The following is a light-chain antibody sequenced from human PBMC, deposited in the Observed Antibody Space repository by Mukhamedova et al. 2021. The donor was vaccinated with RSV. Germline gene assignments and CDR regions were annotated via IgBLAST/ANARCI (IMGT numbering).Light chain of an antibody. CDR2: KAS. CDR3: QQYNSYSLLT. Sequence: WYQRRVLGKAPKLLIYKASSLESGVPSRFSGSGSRTEFTLTISSLQPDDFATYYCQQYNSYSLLTFGGGTRVEIK. V-gene: IGKV1-5*03. J-gene: IGKJ4*01.